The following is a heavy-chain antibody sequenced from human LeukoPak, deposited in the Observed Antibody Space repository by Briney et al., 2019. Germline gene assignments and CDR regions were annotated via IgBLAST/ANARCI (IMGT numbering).Heavy chain of an antibody. V-gene: IGHV3-9*01. CDR2: ISWNSGSI. Sequence: PGGSLRLSCAASGFTFDDYAMHWVRQAPGKGLEWVSGISWNSGSIGYADSVKGRFTIPRDNAKNSLYLQMNSLRAEDTALYYCAKDKDSSGRKGVFDYWGQGTLVTVSS. CDR3: AKDKDSSGRKGVFDY. J-gene: IGHJ4*02. D-gene: IGHD6-19*01. CDR1: GFTFDDYA.